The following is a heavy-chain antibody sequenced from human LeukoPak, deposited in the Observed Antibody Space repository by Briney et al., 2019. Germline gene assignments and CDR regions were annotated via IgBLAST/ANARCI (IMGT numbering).Heavy chain of an antibody. D-gene: IGHD6-13*01. CDR1: GGSISDNY. Sequence: ASETLSLTCTVSGGSISDNYWSWIRQPPGKGLEWIGYMYNSGSTNYNSSLKSRVTISVDTSKNQFSLKLSSVTAADTAVYYCARRYSNSWPLDYWGQGTLVTVSS. J-gene: IGHJ4*02. V-gene: IGHV4-59*01. CDR3: ARRYSNSWPLDY. CDR2: MYNSGST.